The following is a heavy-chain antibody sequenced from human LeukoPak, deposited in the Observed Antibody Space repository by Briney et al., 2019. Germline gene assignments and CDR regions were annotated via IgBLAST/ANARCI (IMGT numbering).Heavy chain of an antibody. V-gene: IGHV3-23*01. Sequence: GGSLRLSCSASGFTFSSYAFNWVRQAPGKGLDWVSSLSIGGGTAFYADSVEGRFTISRDNSKSTLYLQMNSLRVEDTAVYYCVKGTSWINPYFYMDVWGKGTTVIVSS. CDR2: LSIGGGTA. CDR1: GFTFSSYA. D-gene: IGHD2-2*01. J-gene: IGHJ6*03. CDR3: VKGTSWINPYFYMDV.